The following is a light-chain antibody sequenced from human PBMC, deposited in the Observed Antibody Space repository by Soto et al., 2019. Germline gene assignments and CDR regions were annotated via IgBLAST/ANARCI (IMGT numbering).Light chain of an antibody. Sequence: QSVLTQPPSVSGAPGQRVTISCTGRRSNIGAGYDVHWYQQLPGTAPKLLIYGNSNRPSGVPDRFSGSKSGTSASLAITGLQAEDEADYYCQSYDSSLSVWVFGGGTKLTVL. V-gene: IGLV1-40*01. CDR3: QSYDSSLSVWV. CDR2: GNS. CDR1: RSNIGAGYD. J-gene: IGLJ3*02.